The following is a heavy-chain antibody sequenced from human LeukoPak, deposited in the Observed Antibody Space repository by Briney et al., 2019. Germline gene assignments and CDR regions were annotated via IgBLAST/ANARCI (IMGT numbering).Heavy chain of an antibody. CDR2: IHSSGTT. V-gene: IGHV4-4*09. CDR1: GGSSSGYF. CDR3: AKYDFSTTSPGSWFDH. Sequence: SEPLSLTCTVSGGSSSGYFWSWLRQPPGKGLEWIGHIHSSGTTNYNPSLKSRVTISVDTSKNQFSLRLSSVSASDTAVYYCAKYDFSTTSPGSWFDHWGQGTLVTVSS. J-gene: IGHJ5*02. D-gene: IGHD3-3*01.